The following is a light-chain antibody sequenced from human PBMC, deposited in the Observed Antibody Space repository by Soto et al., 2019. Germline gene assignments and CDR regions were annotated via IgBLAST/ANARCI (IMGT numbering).Light chain of an antibody. Sequence: QAVVTQPPSASGTPGQRVTISCSGSSSNIGSNAVNWYQQFPGTAPKLLIYTDNQRPSGVPDRFSRSKSGTSASLAISGLQSEDEAEYFCAAWDGSLDAHVFGTGTKLTVL. V-gene: IGLV1-44*01. CDR1: SSNIGSNA. CDR2: TDN. CDR3: AAWDGSLDAHV. J-gene: IGLJ1*01.